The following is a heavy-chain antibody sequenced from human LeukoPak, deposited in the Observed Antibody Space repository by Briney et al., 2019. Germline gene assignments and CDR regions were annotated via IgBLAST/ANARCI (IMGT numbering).Heavy chain of an antibody. CDR2: INSDGSST. CDR3: ARDPKDGDYTDY. CDR1: GFTFSSYW. V-gene: IGHV3-74*01. J-gene: IGHJ4*02. Sequence: PGGSLRLSRAASGFTFSSYWMHWVRQAPGKGLVWVSRINSDGSSTSYADSVKGRFTISRDNAKNTLYLQMNSLRAEDTAVYYCARDPKDGDYTDYWGQGTLVTVSS. D-gene: IGHD4-17*01.